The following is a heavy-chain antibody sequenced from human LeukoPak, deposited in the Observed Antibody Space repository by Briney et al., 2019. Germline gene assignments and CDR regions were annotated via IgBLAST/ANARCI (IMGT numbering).Heavy chain of an antibody. D-gene: IGHD1-14*01. V-gene: IGHV1-46*01. J-gene: IGHJ5*02. Sequence: ASVKVSCKASGHTFTTYYVHLVRQAPGQGLEWMGVINPSGDRTNYPQRFQGRVALTRDTSTSTVYIELTSLRSEDTAMYYCAKETPNTGWFDPWGQGTLVTVSS. CDR3: AKETPNTGWFDP. CDR1: GHTFTTYY. CDR2: INPSGDRT.